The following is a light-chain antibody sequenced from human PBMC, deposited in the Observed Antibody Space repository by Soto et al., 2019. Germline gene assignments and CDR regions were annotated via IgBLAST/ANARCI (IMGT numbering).Light chain of an antibody. CDR3: QQRINWPLT. CDR2: DAS. J-gene: IGKJ4*01. CDR1: QIVSNF. Sequence: EIVLTQSPGTLSLSPGERATLSCRASQIVSNFLAWYQQKPGQAPRLLIYDASSRATGIPTRFSGSGSGTDFTLSISSLEPEDFAVYYCQQRINWPLTFGGGTKVEIK. V-gene: IGKV3-11*01.